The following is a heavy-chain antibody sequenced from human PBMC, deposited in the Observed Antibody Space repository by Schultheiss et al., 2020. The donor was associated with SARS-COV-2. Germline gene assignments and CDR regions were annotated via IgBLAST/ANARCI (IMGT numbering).Heavy chain of an antibody. D-gene: IGHD3-9*01. Sequence: SETLSLTCAVSGYSISNGYYWGWIRQPPGKGLEWIGEINHSGSTNYNPSLKSRVTISVDTSKNHFSLKLSSVTAADTAVYYCARVQGLRYFDWFDYWGQGTLVTVSS. V-gene: IGHV4-38-2*01. CDR3: ARVQGLRYFDWFDY. J-gene: IGHJ4*02. CDR2: INHSGST. CDR1: GYSISNGYY.